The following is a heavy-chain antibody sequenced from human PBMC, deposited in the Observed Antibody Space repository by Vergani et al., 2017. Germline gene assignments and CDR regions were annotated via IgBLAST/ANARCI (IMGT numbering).Heavy chain of an antibody. CDR1: GFTFSSYS. V-gene: IGHV3-21*01. J-gene: IGHJ4*02. CDR3: ASHFLNTIFGVFISDY. D-gene: IGHD3-3*01. Sequence: EVQLVESGGGLVKPGGSLRLSCAASGFTFSSYSMNWVRQAPGKGLEWVSSISSSSSYIYYADSVKGRFTISRDNAKNSLYLQMNSLRAEDTAVYYCASHFLNTIFGVFISDYWGQGTLVTVSS. CDR2: ISSSSSYI.